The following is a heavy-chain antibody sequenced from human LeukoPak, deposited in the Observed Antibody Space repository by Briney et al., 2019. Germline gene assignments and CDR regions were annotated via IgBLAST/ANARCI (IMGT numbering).Heavy chain of an antibody. CDR1: GFTFSSYS. CDR3: AKNVFRGDYFDY. D-gene: IGHD6-25*01. Sequence: PGGSLRLSCAASGFTFSSYSMNWVRQAPGKGLEWVSAISGSGGSTYYADSVKGRFTISRDNSKNTLYLQMNSLRAEDTAVYYCAKNVFRGDYFDYWGQGTLVTVSS. CDR2: ISGSGGST. V-gene: IGHV3-23*01. J-gene: IGHJ4*02.